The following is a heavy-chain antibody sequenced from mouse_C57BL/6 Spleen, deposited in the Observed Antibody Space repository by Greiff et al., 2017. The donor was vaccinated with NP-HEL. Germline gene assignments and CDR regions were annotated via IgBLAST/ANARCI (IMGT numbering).Heavy chain of an antibody. CDR1: GYTFTSYW. V-gene: IGHV1-53*01. CDR3: ARGGAYDGYYAWFAY. Sequence: QVQLQQPGTELVKPGASVKLSCKASGYTFTSYWMHWVKQRPGQGLEWIGNINPSNGGTNYNEKFKSKATLTVDKSSSTAYMQLSSLTSEDSAVYYCARGGAYDGYYAWFAYWGQGTLVTVSA. D-gene: IGHD2-3*01. CDR2: INPSNGGT. J-gene: IGHJ3*01.